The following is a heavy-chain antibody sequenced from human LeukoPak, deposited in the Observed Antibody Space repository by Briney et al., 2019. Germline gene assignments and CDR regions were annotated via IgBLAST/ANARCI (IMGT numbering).Heavy chain of an antibody. V-gene: IGHV1-69*05. D-gene: IGHD3-22*01. CDR1: GRTFSSYA. CDR3: ATVPPPRHDSSGYYPRGGYYYYMDV. Sequence: SAVKVSSPASGRTFSSYAMSWVRQAPGQGVEWMGGIIPVFGTANDAQRFQGRVTITTDESTSTAYMELSSRRSEDRAVSYCATVPPPRHDSSGYYPRGGYYYYMDVWGKGTTVTVSS. J-gene: IGHJ6*03. CDR2: IIPVFGTA.